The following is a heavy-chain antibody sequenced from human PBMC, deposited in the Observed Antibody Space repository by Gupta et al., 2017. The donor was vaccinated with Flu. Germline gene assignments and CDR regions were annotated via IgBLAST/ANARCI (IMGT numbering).Heavy chain of an antibody. J-gene: IGHJ4*02. D-gene: IGHD6-19*01. CDR2: IWYDGSNK. Sequence: QVQLVESGGGVVQPGRSLRLSCAASGFTFSSYGMHWVRQAPGKGLEWVAVIWYDGSNKYYADSVKGRFTISRDNSKNTLYLQMNSLRAEDTAVYYCARDLSTHSGWPEDYWGQGTLVTVSS. V-gene: IGHV3-33*01. CDR3: ARDLSTHSGWPEDY. CDR1: GFTFSSYG.